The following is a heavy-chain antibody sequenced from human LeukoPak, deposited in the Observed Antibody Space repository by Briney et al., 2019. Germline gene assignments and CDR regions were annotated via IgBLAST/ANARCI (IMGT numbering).Heavy chain of an antibody. CDR3: ARVYPSIRGVIINDYYYMDV. V-gene: IGHV1-2*02. CDR1: GYTFTGYY. CDR2: INPNSGGT. J-gene: IGHJ6*03. Sequence: ASVKVSCKASGYTFTGYYMHWVRQAPGQGLEWMGWINPNSGGTNYAQKLQGRVTMTRDTSISTAYMELSRLRSDDTAVYYCARVYPSIRGVIINDYYYMDVWGKGTTVTVSS. D-gene: IGHD3-10*01.